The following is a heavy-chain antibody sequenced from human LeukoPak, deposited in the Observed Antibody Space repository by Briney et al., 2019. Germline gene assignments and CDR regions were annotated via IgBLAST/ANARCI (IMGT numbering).Heavy chain of an antibody. Sequence: GGSLRLSCAASGFTFSSYGMHWVRQAPGKGLEWVAFIRYDGSNKYYADSVKSRFTISRDNSKNTLYLQMNSLRAEDTAVYYCAKAPTAYYYGSGFPGAEYFQHWGQGTLVTVSS. CDR2: IRYDGSNK. CDR1: GFTFSSYG. CDR3: AKAPTAYYYGSGFPGAEYFQH. J-gene: IGHJ1*01. D-gene: IGHD3-10*01. V-gene: IGHV3-30*02.